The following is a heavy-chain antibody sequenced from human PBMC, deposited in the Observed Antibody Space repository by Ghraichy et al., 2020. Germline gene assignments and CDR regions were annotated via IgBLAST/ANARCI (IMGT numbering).Heavy chain of an antibody. V-gene: IGHV3-21*01. Sequence: GESLNISCAASGFTFSSYSMNWVRQAPGKGLEWVSSISSRSDYIYYADSLKGRFTVSRDNAANSLFLQMNSLRAEDTAVYYCATTADYLYFDYWGQGTLVTVSS. CDR3: ATTADYLYFDY. CDR2: ISSRSDYI. D-gene: IGHD4-11*01. CDR1: GFTFSSYS. J-gene: IGHJ4*02.